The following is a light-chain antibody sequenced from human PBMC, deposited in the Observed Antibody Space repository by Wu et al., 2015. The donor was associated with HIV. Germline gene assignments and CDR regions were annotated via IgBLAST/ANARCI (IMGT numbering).Light chain of an antibody. V-gene: IGKV3-15*01. CDR3: QQYNNWPRS. CDR2: GAS. J-gene: IGKJ2*03. Sequence: EIVLTQFPVTLSLSPGERATLSCRASQSVSSNLAWYQQKPGQAPSLLIYGASTRATGIPARFSGSGSGTEFTLTISSLQSEDFAVYYCQQYNNWPRSFGQGTKLEIK. CDR1: QSVSSN.